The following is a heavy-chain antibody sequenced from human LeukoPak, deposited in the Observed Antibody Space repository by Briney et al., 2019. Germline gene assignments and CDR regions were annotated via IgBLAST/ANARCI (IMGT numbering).Heavy chain of an antibody. CDR2: IYTSGST. V-gene: IGHV4-61*02. J-gene: IGHJ6*02. CDR1: GGSISSGSYY. CDR3: ARGHLYYYYGMDV. Sequence: SETLSLTCTVSGGSISSGSYYWSWIRQPAGKGLEWIGRIYTSGSTNYNPSLKSRVTISVDTSKNQFSLKLSSVTAADTAVYYCARGHLYYYYGMDVWGQGTTVTVSS.